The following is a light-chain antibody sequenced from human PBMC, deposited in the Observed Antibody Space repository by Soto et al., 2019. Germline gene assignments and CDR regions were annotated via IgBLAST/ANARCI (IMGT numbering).Light chain of an antibody. CDR1: QSVSTR. CDR2: DAS. CDR3: QQYSVYWT. V-gene: IGKV1-5*02. Sequence: DIQMTQSPSSLSASVGDRVTIICRASQSVSTRLAWYQQKPGKAPKVLIYDASSWAGGVPSRFTGSGSGTEFTLTINSLQPDDFATYYCQQYSVYWTFGQGTKVE. J-gene: IGKJ1*01.